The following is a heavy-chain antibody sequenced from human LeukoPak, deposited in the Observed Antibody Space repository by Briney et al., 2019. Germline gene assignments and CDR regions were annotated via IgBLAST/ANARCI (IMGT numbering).Heavy chain of an antibody. CDR3: ARKENVYYYFDY. D-gene: IGHD3-10*01. Sequence: SETLSLTCAVSGGSISSSNWWSWVRQPPGQGLEWIGEINHSGSTNYNPSLKSRVTISVDTSKNQFSLKLSSVTAADTAVYYCARKENVYYYFDYWGQGTLVTVSS. CDR1: GGSISSSNW. J-gene: IGHJ4*02. CDR2: INHSGST. V-gene: IGHV4-4*02.